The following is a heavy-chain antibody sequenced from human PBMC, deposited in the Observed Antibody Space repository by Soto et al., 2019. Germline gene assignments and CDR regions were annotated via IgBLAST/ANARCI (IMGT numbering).Heavy chain of an antibody. CDR1: GGTFSRYS. CDR3: AREDRDRETGLVPAAIDGMDV. J-gene: IGHJ6*02. Sequence: QVQLVQSGAEVKKPGSSLKVSCKASGGTFSRYSITWVRQAPGHGLEWIGRSIPIFGIASYAQKFQGRVTITADESTSTAYMELSSLRSDDTAVYYCAREDRDRETGLVPAAIDGMDVWGQGTTVTVSS. CDR2: SIPIFGIA. D-gene: IGHD2-2*01. V-gene: IGHV1-69*08.